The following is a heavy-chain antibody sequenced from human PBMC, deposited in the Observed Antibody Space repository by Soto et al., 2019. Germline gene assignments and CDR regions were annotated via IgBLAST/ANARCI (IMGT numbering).Heavy chain of an antibody. J-gene: IGHJ6*03. CDR3: ARGYDFWSGYQNYYYYYYMDV. CDR2: ISGSGGST. V-gene: IGHV3-23*01. D-gene: IGHD3-3*01. CDR1: GFTFSSYA. Sequence: GGSLRLSCAASGFTFSSYAMSWVRQAPGKGLEWVSAISGSGGSTYYADSVKGRFTISRDNSKNTLYLQMNSLRAEDTAVYYCARGYDFWSGYQNYYYYYYMDVWGKGTTVTVSS.